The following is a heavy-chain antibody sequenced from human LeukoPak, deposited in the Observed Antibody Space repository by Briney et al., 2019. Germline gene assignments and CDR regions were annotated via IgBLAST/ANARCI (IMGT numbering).Heavy chain of an antibody. V-gene: IGHV3-11*04. CDR1: GFTFSDYY. D-gene: IGHD3-22*01. J-gene: IGHJ5*02. CDR3: ASSEDYYDSSGYRGSWFDP. Sequence: GGSLRLSCAASGFTFSDYYMSWIRQAPGKGLEWVSHINVGGSTMFYGDSVKGRFTVSRDNAKNSLYLQMNSLRAEDTAVYYCASSEDYYDSSGYRGSWFDPWGQGTLVTVSS. CDR2: INVGGSTM.